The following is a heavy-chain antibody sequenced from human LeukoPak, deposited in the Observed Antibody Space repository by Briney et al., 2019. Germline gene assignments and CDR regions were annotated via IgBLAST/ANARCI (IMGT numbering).Heavy chain of an antibody. Sequence: GGSLRLSCAASGFTFSSYAMSWVRQAPGKGLEWVSAISGSGGSTYYADSVKGRFTISRDNSKNTLYLQMNSLRAEDTAVYYCAKVAPRDSPYYYYYYYMDVWGKGTTVTVSS. V-gene: IGHV3-23*01. D-gene: IGHD3-22*01. J-gene: IGHJ6*03. CDR3: AKVAPRDSPYYYYYYYMDV. CDR2: ISGSGGST. CDR1: GFTFSSYA.